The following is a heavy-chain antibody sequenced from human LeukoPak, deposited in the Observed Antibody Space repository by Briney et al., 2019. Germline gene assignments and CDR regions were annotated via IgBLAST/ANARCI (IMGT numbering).Heavy chain of an antibody. CDR2: ISSSSSYI. Sequence: GGSLRLSCAASGFTFSSYSMNWVRQAPPTGLEPVSSISSSSSYIYYEDSVKGRFTISRDNAKNSLYLQMNSLRAEDTAVYYCARSEYYYDSSGYYYLDYWGQGTLVTVSS. CDR1: GFTFSSYS. V-gene: IGHV3-21*01. D-gene: IGHD3-22*01. J-gene: IGHJ4*02. CDR3: ARSEYYYDSSGYYYLDY.